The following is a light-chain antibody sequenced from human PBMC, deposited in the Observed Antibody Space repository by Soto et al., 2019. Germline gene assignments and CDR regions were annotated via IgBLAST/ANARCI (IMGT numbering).Light chain of an antibody. CDR2: WAS. CDR1: QSVLSNS. J-gene: IGKJ2*01. V-gene: IGKV4-1*01. CDR3: QQYSSAPQT. Sequence: DIVMTQSPESLAVSLGERATINCKSSQSVLSNSIAWYQQKPGQPPKLLIYWASTRESGVPDRFSGSGSGTDFTLTIGSLQDEDVAVYYFQQYSSAPQTFGQGTNLEIK.